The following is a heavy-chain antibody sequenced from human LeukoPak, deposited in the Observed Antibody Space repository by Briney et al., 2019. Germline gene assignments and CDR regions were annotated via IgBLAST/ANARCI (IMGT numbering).Heavy chain of an antibody. D-gene: IGHD6-13*01. Sequence: GGSLRLSCAVSGFTFSDYYMSWIRQAPGKGLERVSYISSGSSTISHADSVKGRFTISRDNAENSLYLQMNSLRAEDTAMYYCARRAAAGSCFDYWGQGTLVTVSS. J-gene: IGHJ4*02. CDR1: GFTFSDYY. CDR2: ISSGSSTI. CDR3: ARRAAAGSCFDY. V-gene: IGHV3-11*01.